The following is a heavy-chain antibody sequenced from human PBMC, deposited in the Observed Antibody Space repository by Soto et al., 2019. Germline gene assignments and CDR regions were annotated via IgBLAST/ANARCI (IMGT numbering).Heavy chain of an antibody. CDR1: GFTFSTYG. CDR3: ARVVPAAMYFYYGMDV. J-gene: IGHJ6*02. D-gene: IGHD2-2*01. CDR2: ISYDGSNK. Sequence: QVQLVESGGGVVQPGRSLRLCCAASGFTFSTYGMHWVRQAPGKGLEWVAFISYDGSNKYYADSVKGRFTISRDNSKHTLYLQMSSLRAEDTAVYYCARVVPAAMYFYYGMDVWGQGTTVTVSS. V-gene: IGHV3-30*03.